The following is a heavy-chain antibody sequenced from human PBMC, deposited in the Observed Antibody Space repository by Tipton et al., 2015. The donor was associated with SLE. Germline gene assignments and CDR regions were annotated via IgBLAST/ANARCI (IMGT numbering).Heavy chain of an antibody. Sequence: TLSLTCAVYGGSFSGYYWSWIRQPPGKGLEWIGEINHSGSTNYNPSLKSRVTISVDTSKNQISLKLSSVTAADTAVYYCARGRDNGSGSPQGYWGQGTLVTVSS. CDR2: INHSGST. CDR3: ARGRDNGSGSPQGY. V-gene: IGHV4-34*01. CDR1: GGSFSGYY. J-gene: IGHJ4*02. D-gene: IGHD3-10*01.